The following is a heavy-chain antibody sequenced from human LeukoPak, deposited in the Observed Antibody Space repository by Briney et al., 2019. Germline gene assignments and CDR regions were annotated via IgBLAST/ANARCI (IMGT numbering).Heavy chain of an antibody. Sequence: PGGSLRLSCAASGFTFSNAWMSWVRQSPGKGLEWVGRTISETDGGTTDYAAPVKGRFFISRDDSQQTLYLQMNNLKTEDTAVYYCVADNGVRFLEVDYWGLGTLVTVSS. V-gene: IGHV3-15*01. J-gene: IGHJ4*02. CDR2: TISETDGGTT. CDR1: GFTFSNAW. D-gene: IGHD3-3*01. CDR3: VADNGVRFLEVDY.